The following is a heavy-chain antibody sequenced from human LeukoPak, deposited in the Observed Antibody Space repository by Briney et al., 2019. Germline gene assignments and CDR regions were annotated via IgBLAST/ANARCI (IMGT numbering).Heavy chain of an antibody. CDR3: ARLTPRYYYYGMDV. Sequence: SQTLSLTCTVSGGSISSYYWSWIRQPPGKGLEWIGYIYYSGSTNYNPSLKSRVTISVDTSKNQFSLKLSSVTAADTAVYYCARLTPRYYYYGMDVWGQGTTVTVSS. CDR2: IYYSGST. V-gene: IGHV4-59*01. J-gene: IGHJ6*02. CDR1: GGSISSYY.